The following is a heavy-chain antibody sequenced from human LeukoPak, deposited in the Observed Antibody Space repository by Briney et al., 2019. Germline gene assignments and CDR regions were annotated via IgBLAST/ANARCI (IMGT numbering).Heavy chain of an antibody. Sequence: ASVKVSCKASGYTFTGYYMHWVRQAPGQGLEWMGWMNPNSGNTGYAQKFQGRVTMTRNTSISTAYMELSSLRSEDTAVYYCARFLVTAVAGGGDYWGQGTLVTVSS. CDR2: MNPNSGNT. V-gene: IGHV1-8*02. J-gene: IGHJ4*02. CDR1: GYTFTGYY. CDR3: ARFLVTAVAGGGDY. D-gene: IGHD6-19*01.